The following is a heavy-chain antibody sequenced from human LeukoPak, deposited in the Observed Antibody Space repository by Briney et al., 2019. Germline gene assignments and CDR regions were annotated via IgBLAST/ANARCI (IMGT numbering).Heavy chain of an antibody. V-gene: IGHV4-34*01. Sequence: SETLSLTCAVYGGSFSGYYWSWIRQPPGKGLEWIGEINHSGSTKYNPSLKSRVTISVDTPENQFSLKLSSVTAADTAVYYCARGHVPPRGYSGYDYGGTVSSGLIGFDYWGQGTLVTVSS. CDR1: GGSFSGYY. CDR3: ARGHVPPRGYSGYDYGGTVSSGLIGFDY. J-gene: IGHJ4*02. CDR2: INHSGST. D-gene: IGHD5-12*01.